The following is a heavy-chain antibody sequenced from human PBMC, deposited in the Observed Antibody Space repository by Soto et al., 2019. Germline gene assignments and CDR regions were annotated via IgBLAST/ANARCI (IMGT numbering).Heavy chain of an antibody. J-gene: IGHJ4*02. V-gene: IGHV3-64*01. CDR2: ISSNGGST. Sequence: PGASLRLSSVASGFTFSSYAMHWVRQAPGKGLEYVSGISSNGGSTHYANSVNGRFTISRDNSKNTLYLQMSSLRADDTAVYYCVKGEYYYDSSGYYPFDYWGQGT. CDR1: GFTFSSYA. D-gene: IGHD3-22*01. CDR3: VKGEYYYDSSGYYPFDY.